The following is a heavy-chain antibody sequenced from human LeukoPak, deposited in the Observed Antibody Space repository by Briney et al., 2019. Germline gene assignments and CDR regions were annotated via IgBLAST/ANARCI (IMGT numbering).Heavy chain of an antibody. CDR3: ARGSSYDSSGYQY. V-gene: IGHV4-61*02. CDR2: IYTSGST. D-gene: IGHD3-22*01. J-gene: IGHJ4*02. Sequence: PSETLSLTCTVSGGSISSGSYYWRWIRQPAGKGLEWIGRIYTSGSTNYNPSLKSRVTTSVDTSKNQFSLKLSSVTAADTAVYYCARGSSYDSSGYQYWGQGTLVTVSS. CDR1: GGSISSGSYY.